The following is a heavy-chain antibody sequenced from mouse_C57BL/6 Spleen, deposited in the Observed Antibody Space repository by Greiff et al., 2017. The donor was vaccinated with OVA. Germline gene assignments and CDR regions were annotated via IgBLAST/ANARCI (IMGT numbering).Heavy chain of an antibody. CDR3: ARGTYYGSSYGYFDY. Sequence: VQLQQSGAELVKPGASVKLSCTASGFNIKDYYMHWVKQRTEQGLEWIGRIDPEDGETKYAPKFPGKATITADTSSNTAYLQLSSLTSEDTAVYYCARGTYYGSSYGYFDYWGQGTTLTVSS. CDR1: GFNIKDYY. J-gene: IGHJ2*01. D-gene: IGHD1-1*01. CDR2: IDPEDGET. V-gene: IGHV14-2*01.